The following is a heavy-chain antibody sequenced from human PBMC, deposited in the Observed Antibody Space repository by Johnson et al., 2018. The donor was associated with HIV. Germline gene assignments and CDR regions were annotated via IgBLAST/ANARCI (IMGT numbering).Heavy chain of an antibody. J-gene: IGHJ3*02. CDR1: GFTFSS. V-gene: IGHV3-30*03. CDR2: ISHDGSHK. D-gene: IGHD3-10*01. CDR3: AREKASGAFDI. Sequence: QMLLVESGGGVVQPGRSLRLSCAASGFTFSSMHWDRQAPGKGLEWVAVISHDGSHKYYADSVKGRFTISRDNAKNSLYLQMNSLRAEDTALYYCAREKASGAFDIWGQGTMFSVSS.